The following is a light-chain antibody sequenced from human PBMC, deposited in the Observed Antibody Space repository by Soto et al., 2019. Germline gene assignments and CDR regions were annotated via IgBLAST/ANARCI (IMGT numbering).Light chain of an antibody. J-gene: IGKJ2*03. CDR3: QQYGDFNSPRYS. Sequence: EIVLTQSPGTLSLSPGDRVTLSCRASQSVSNNYFSWYQQKPGQAPRLLIYRTSRRAVGIPDRFSGSGSGTDFTLTISRLEPEDFAMYYCQQYGDFNSPRYSFGQGTRLEI. V-gene: IGKV3-20*01. CDR1: QSVSNNY. CDR2: RTS.